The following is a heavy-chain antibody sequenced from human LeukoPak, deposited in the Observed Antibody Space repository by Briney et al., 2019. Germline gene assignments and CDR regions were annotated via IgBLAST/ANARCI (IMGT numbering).Heavy chain of an antibody. Sequence: SETLSLTCTVFGDSISSASFYWGWIRQPPGKGLEWIGSIYYTGSTYYNPFLKSRVAISVDPSQNQFSLKLTSATVADTAVYYCARGGAGYSDSSGYYKRPTYFDYWGKGTLVPVSS. CDR3: ARGGAGYSDSSGYYKRPTYFDY. CDR2: IYYTGST. V-gene: IGHV4-39*01. CDR1: GDSISSASFY. J-gene: IGHJ4*02. D-gene: IGHD3-22*01.